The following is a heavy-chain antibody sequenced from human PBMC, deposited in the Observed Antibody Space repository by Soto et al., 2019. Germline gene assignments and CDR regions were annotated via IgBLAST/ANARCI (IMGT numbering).Heavy chain of an antibody. CDR1: GYTFTGYY. CDR3: ARGKNTMIVVLQIDY. CDR2: INPNSGGT. J-gene: IGHJ4*02. V-gene: IGHV1-2*02. D-gene: IGHD3-22*01. Sequence: GASVKVSCKASGYTFTGYYMHWVRQAPGQGLEWMGWINPNSGGTNYAQKFQGRVTMTRDTSISTAYMELSRLRSDDTAVYYCARGKNTMIVVLQIDYWGQGTLVTVSS.